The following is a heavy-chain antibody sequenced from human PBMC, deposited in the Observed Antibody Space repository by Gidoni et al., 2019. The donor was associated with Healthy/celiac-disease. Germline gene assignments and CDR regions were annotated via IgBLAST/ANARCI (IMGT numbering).Heavy chain of an antibody. CDR2: ISYDGSNK. D-gene: IGHD3-3*01. J-gene: IGHJ5*02. V-gene: IGHV3-30-3*01. CDR3: ARMGYYDFWSGYANWFDP. CDR1: GFPFSSYA. Sequence: VQLVESGGGVVQPGRSLRLSCAASGFPFSSYAMHWVRQAPGKGLEWVAVISYDGSNKYYADSVKGRFTISRDNSKNTLYLQMNSLRAEDTAVYYCARMGYYDFWSGYANWFDPWGQGTLVTVSS.